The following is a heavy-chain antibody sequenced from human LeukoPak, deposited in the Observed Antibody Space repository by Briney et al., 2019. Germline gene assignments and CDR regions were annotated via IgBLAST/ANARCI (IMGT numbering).Heavy chain of an antibody. J-gene: IGHJ4*02. D-gene: IGHD2-2*01. CDR2: INSDGSST. Sequence: GGSLRLSCAASGFTFSSHWMHWVRQAPGKGLVWVSRINSDGSSTTYADSVKGRFTISRDNAKNTLYLQMNSLRAEDTAVYYCAKIIVVVPAAAYRDDYWGQGTLVTVSS. CDR3: AKIIVVVPAAAYRDDY. V-gene: IGHV3-74*03. CDR1: GFTFSSHW.